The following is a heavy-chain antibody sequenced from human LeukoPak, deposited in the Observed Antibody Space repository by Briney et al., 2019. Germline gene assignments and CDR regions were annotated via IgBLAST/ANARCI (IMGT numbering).Heavy chain of an antibody. V-gene: IGHV3-30-3*01. CDR1: GFTFSRYA. Sequence: GGSLRLSCAASGFTFSRYAMHWVRQAPGKGLEWVAVILYDGSKKYYADSVKGPFTISRDNTKNTLYLLMMSLRAEDTDVYYGARDGSAVVPAILWLATDWGQGTMVTVSS. D-gene: IGHD2-21*02. CDR3: ARDGSAVVPAILWLATD. J-gene: IGHJ4*01. CDR2: ILYDGSKK.